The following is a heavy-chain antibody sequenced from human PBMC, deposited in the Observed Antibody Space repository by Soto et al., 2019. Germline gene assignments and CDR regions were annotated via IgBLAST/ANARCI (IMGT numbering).Heavy chain of an antibody. D-gene: IGHD2-21*02. J-gene: IGHJ5*02. Sequence: DVQLLESGGGLVQPGGSLKLSCVASGFSFNKYAMIWVRQAPGKGQEWVSGITGSGSSIQYTASVKGRFTISRDNSKNPVYLQIDYLRAEDTAMDYWAKDDVSGDGLCLVSAWGQGTLVTVS. CDR1: GFSFNKYA. CDR3: AKDDVSGDGLCLVSA. V-gene: IGHV3-23*01. CDR2: ITGSGSSI.